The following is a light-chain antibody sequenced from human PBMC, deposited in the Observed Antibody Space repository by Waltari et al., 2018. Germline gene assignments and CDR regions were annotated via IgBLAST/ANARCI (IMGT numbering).Light chain of an antibody. CDR3: QQSSTTPST. CDR2: SAS. CDR1: QSISNF. J-gene: IGKJ2*01. V-gene: IGKV1-39*01. Sequence: DIQMTQSPSSLSASVGDRVTITCRASQSISNFLNWYQQKPVEAPKLLIYSASTLQSGVPSRFSGAGSGTDFSLTIISLQPEDFASYYCQQSSTTPSTFGQGTKLEIK.